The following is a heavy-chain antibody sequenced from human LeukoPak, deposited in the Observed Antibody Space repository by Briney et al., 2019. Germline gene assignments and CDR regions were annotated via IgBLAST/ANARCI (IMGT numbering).Heavy chain of an antibody. CDR1: GGSISSYY. J-gene: IGHJ4*02. CDR3: ASGVAAAVVDY. CDR2: IYYSWST. Sequence: SETLSLTCTVSGGSISSYYWSWIRQPPGKGLEGIGYIYYSWSTNYNPSLKSRVTISVDTSKNQFSLKLSSVTAADTAVYYCASGVAAAVVDYWGQGTLVTVSS. D-gene: IGHD6-13*01. V-gene: IGHV4-59*01.